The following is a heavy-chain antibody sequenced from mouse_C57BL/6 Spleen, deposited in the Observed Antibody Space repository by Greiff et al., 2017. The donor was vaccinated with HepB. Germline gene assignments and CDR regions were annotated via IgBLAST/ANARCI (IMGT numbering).Heavy chain of an antibody. Sequence: VQLQQSGPELVKPGASVKLSCKASGYTFTSYDINWVKQRPGQGLEWIGWIYPRDGSTKYNEKFKGKATLTVDTSSSTAYLELHSLPSEDSAVYFCARGDGSSYGYFDVWGTGTTVTVSS. J-gene: IGHJ1*03. V-gene: IGHV1-85*01. CDR2: IYPRDGST. D-gene: IGHD1-1*01. CDR1: GYTFTSYD. CDR3: ARGDGSSYGYFDV.